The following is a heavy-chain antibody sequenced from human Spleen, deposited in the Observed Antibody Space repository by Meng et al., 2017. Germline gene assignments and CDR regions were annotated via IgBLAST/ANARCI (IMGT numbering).Heavy chain of an antibody. CDR3: ARSFVTSSSYYFGY. D-gene: IGHD6-13*01. CDR1: GYSISSGYY. Sequence: GSLRLSCAVSGYSISSGYYWGWIRQPPGKGLEWIGSIYHSGSTYYNPSLKSRVTISLDTSKNQFSLKLRSVTAADTAVYYCARSFVTSSSYYFGYWGQGTLVTVSS. J-gene: IGHJ4*02. V-gene: IGHV4-38-2*01. CDR2: IYHSGST.